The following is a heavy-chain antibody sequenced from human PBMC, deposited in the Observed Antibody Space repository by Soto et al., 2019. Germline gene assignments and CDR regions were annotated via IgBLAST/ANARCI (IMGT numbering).Heavy chain of an antibody. CDR2: IYVTGAA. CDR1: GAALNSGNYY. J-gene: IGHJ5*02. V-gene: IGHV4-31*03. Sequence: SETLSLTCSVSGAALNSGNYYWSWIRQVPGKGLEWIGHIYVTGAADYNPSLRDRITLSQDTSERQFSLNLRLVTAADTAVYYCARLRIATNNYKWFDPWGQGTLVTVSS. D-gene: IGHD2-21*01. CDR3: ARLRIATNNYKWFDP.